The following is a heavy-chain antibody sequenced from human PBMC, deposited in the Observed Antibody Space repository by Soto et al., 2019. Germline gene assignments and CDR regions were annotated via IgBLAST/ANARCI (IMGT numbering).Heavy chain of an antibody. J-gene: IGHJ4*02. Sequence: PSETLSLTCTVSGGSISSGDSYWSWIRQPPGKGLEWVGYIYYSGSAYYNPSLKSRVTFSVDTSKSQFSLKLTSVTAADTAVYYCARQTVPNYFDYWGQGTLVTVS. CDR1: GGSISSGDSY. CDR2: IYYSGSA. V-gene: IGHV4-30-4*01. CDR3: ARQTVPNYFDY. D-gene: IGHD4-17*01.